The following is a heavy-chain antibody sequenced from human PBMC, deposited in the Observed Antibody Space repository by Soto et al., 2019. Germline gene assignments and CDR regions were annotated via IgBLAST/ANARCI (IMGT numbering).Heavy chain of an antibody. Sequence: QVQLQESGPGLVKPSQTLSLTCTVSGGSINSGGYYWSWIRQLPGKGLEWIGYIYYSGSPYHHPPLKSRITIAMATTKHQFSLKLSSVTAADTAVYYCANGDQWESPLDYWGQGTLVTVSS. CDR3: ANGDQWESPLDY. V-gene: IGHV4-31*03. J-gene: IGHJ4*02. CDR2: IYYSGSP. CDR1: GGSINSGGYY. D-gene: IGHD1-26*01.